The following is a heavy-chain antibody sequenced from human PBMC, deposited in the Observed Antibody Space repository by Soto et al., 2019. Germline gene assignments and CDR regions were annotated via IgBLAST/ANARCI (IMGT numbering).Heavy chain of an antibody. J-gene: IGHJ4*02. Sequence: PSDTLSLTCTVSGGSISSAAYCWSWIRQSPDKGLEWIGHIYDGGTTYSSPSLKGRVTISADTSETQFSLKLNSVSAADTAVYYCARGPSGDKVDYWGQGIQVTVS. D-gene: IGHD7-27*01. CDR2: IYDGGTT. V-gene: IGHV4-30-4*02. CDR3: ARGPSGDKVDY. CDR1: GGSISSAAYC.